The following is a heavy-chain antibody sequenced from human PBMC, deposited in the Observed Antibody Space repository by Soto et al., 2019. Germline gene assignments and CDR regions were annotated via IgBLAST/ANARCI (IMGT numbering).Heavy chain of an antibody. J-gene: IGHJ1*01. V-gene: IGHV1-18*01. CDR2: ISCYNGDT. D-gene: IGHD3-16*01. CDR3: ANGGNTWSAEYYQH. Sequence: QVQLVQSGAEVKKPGASVKVSCKASGYTFTNYGISWVRQAPGQGPQWMGWISCYNGDTKYAQTLQDRVTMTTDTSTSKAYMEARNLRTDDTAVYYCANGGNTWSAEYYQHWGQGTLVSVSS. CDR1: GYTFTNYG.